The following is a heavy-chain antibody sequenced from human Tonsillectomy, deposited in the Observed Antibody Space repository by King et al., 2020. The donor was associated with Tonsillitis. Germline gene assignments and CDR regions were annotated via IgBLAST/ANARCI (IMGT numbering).Heavy chain of an antibody. CDR2: ISSSSSTI. Sequence: VQLVESGGGLVQPGGSLRLSCAASGFTFSSYSMNWVRQAPGKGLEWVSYISSSSSTIYYADSVKGRFTISRDNAKNSLYLQMNSLRDEDTAVYYCARGEPRKPQLGRRGWFDPWGQGTLVTVSS. CDR1: GFTFSSYS. J-gene: IGHJ5*02. D-gene: IGHD1-1*01. CDR3: ARGEPRKPQLGRRGWFDP. V-gene: IGHV3-48*02.